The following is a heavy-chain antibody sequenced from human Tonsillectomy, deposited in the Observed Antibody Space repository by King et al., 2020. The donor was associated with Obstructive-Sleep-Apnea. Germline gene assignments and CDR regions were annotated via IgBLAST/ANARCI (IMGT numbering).Heavy chain of an antibody. J-gene: IGHJ4*02. Sequence: VQLQESGPGLVKPSETLSLTCTVSGGSISSFYWNWIRQPPGKGLEWIGYIYYSGSTNYNPSLKSRVTISVATSKTQISLKLSSVTAADAAVYYCARVTGYYYPFDYWGQGTLVTVSS. CDR3: ARVTGYYYPFDY. D-gene: IGHD3-22*01. V-gene: IGHV4-59*08. CDR1: GGSISSFY. CDR2: IYYSGST.